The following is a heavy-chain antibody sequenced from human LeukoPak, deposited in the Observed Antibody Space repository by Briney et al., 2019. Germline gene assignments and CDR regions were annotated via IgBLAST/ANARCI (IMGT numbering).Heavy chain of an antibody. CDR3: ARAGIAAAGTGY. V-gene: IGHV3-11*01. J-gene: IGHJ4*02. D-gene: IGHD6-13*01. Sequence: GGSLRLSCAASGFTFSDYYMSWIRQAPGKGLERVSYSSSSCSTIYYADSVKGRFTISRDSAKNSLYLQMNSLRAADTAVYYCARAGIAAAGTGYWGQGTLVTVSS. CDR1: GFTFSDYY. CDR2: SSSSCSTI.